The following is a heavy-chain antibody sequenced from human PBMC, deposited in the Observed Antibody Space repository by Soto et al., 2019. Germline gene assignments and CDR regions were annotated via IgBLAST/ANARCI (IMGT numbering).Heavy chain of an antibody. CDR2: IYHSGST. Sequence: SETLSLTCAVSSGSISSSNWWSWVRQPPGKGLEWIGEIYHSGSTNYNPSLKSRVTISVDKSKNQFSLKLSSVTAADTAVYYCARSNWEELTFDYWGQGTLVTVSS. V-gene: IGHV4-4*02. J-gene: IGHJ4*02. D-gene: IGHD7-27*01. CDR1: SGSISSSNW. CDR3: ARSNWEELTFDY.